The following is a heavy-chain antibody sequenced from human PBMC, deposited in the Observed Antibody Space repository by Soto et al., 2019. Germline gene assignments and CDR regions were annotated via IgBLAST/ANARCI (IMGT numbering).Heavy chain of an antibody. CDR2: INPNSDGT. V-gene: IGHV1-2*04. J-gene: IGHJ4*02. D-gene: IGHD2-15*01. CDR3: ARDPVGLGFSANYFDY. CDR1: GYTFTGYY. Sequence: ASVKVSCKASGYTFTGYYIHWVRQAPGQGLEWVAWINPNSDGTNYAQKFRAWVTVTRDTSINTAYMELNSLRSDDTAVYYCARDPVGLGFSANYFDYWGQGTLVTVSS.